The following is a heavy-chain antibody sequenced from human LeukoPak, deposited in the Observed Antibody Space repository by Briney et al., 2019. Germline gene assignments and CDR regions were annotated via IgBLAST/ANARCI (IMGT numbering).Heavy chain of an antibody. V-gene: IGHV3-74*01. CDR1: GFTFSSYW. CDR3: SPHWGSGWYFDL. J-gene: IGHJ2*01. CDR2: ISNDGSST. Sequence: PGGSLRLSCAASGFTFSSYWMYWVRQAPGKGLVWVSRISNDGSSTNYADSVKGRFTISRGNAKNTLYLQMNSLRVEDTALYYCSPHWGSGWYFDLWGRGTLVTVSS. D-gene: IGHD7-27*01.